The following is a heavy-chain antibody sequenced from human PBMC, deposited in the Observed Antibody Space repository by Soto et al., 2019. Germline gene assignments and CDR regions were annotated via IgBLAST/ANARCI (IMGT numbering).Heavy chain of an antibody. CDR3: ARAPPQYYDFWSGYDNWFDP. CDR2: IYYSGST. Sequence: TSETLSLTCTVSGGSISSGGYYWSWIRQHPGKGLEWIGYIYYSGSTYYNPSLKSRVTISVDTSKNQFSLKLSSVTAADTAVYYCARAPPQYYDFWSGYDNWFDPWGQGTLVTVSS. J-gene: IGHJ5*02. CDR1: GGSISSGGYY. V-gene: IGHV4-31*03. D-gene: IGHD3-3*01.